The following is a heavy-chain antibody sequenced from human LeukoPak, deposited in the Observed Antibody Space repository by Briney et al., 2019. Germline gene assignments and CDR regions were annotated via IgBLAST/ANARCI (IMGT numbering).Heavy chain of an antibody. CDR2: ISVYNGNT. V-gene: IGHV1-18*01. CDR1: GYTFTSYG. CDR3: ATGRLYYDRRGYYENDAFDL. Sequence: ASVKVSCKASGYTFTSYGISWVRQAPGQGLEWMGWISVYNGNTNYAQKFQGRVIMTEDTSTDTAYMELSGLRSEDTAVYYCATGRLYYDRRGYYENDAFDLWGHGTRVTVTS. J-gene: IGHJ3*01. D-gene: IGHD3-22*01.